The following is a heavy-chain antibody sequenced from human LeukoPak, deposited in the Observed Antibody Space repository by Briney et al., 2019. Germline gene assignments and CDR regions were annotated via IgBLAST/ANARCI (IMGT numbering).Heavy chain of an antibody. CDR2: INHSGST. CDR3: ARGLSSGGSSRWFDP. J-gene: IGHJ5*02. CDR1: GGSFSGYY. Sequence: SETLSLTCAVYGGSFSGYYWSWIRQPPGKGLEWIGEINHSGSTNYNPSLKSRVTISVDTSKNQFSLKLSSVTAADTAVYYCARGLSSGGSSRWFDPWGQGTLVTVSS. D-gene: IGHD2-15*01. V-gene: IGHV4-34*01.